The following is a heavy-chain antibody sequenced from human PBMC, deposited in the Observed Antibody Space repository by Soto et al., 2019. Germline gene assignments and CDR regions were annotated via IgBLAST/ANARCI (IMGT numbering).Heavy chain of an antibody. CDR1: GFTVSTYG. CDR3: TGEVASGY. D-gene: IGHD2-8*02. Sequence: QVQLEESGGGVVQPGRSLRLSSAVSGFTVSTYGMQWVRQAPGKGLEWVAVISRDGGTKYYADSVKGRFTISRDNSRNTLFLEMNSLRGDDMAVYYCTGEVASGYWGQGTLVTVSS. V-gene: IGHV3-30*03. J-gene: IGHJ4*02. CDR2: ISRDGGTK.